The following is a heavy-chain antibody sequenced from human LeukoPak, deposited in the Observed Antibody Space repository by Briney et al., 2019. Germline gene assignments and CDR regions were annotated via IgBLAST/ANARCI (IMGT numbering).Heavy chain of an antibody. D-gene: IGHD2-21*02. CDR3: AREWEGGVCGGDCRPLDY. J-gene: IGHJ4*02. CDR2: ISAYNGNT. Sequence: ASVKVSCKASVYTFTSYGISWVRQAPGQGLEWMGWISAYNGNTNYAQKLQGRVTMTTDTSTSTAYMELRSLRSDDTAVYYCAREWEGGVCGGDCRPLDYWGQGTLVTVSS. V-gene: IGHV1-18*01. CDR1: VYTFTSYG.